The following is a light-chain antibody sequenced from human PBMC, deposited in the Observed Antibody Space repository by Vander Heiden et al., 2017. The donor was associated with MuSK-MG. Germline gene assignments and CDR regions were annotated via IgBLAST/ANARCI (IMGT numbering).Light chain of an antibody. J-gene: IGLJ2*01. Sequence: SYVLTQPPSVSVAPGQTARITWGGNNIGSKSVHCYQQKPGQAPVLVVYDDSDRPPGIPERFSGSNSGNTATLTISRVEAGDEADYYCQVWDSSSDHLVVFGGGTKLTVI. CDR1: NIGSKS. V-gene: IGLV3-21*02. CDR2: DDS. CDR3: QVWDSSSDHLVV.